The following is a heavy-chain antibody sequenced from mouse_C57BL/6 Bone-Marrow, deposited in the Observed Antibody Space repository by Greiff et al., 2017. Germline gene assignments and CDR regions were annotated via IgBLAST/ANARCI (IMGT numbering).Heavy chain of an antibody. D-gene: IGHD1-1*02. CDR3: ARWWGGYFDY. CDR2: IDPSDSYT. CDR1: GYTFTSYW. V-gene: IGHV1-50*01. J-gene: IGHJ2*01. Sequence: VQLQQPGAELVKPGASVKLSCKASGYTFTSYWMQWVKQRPGQGLEWIGEIDPSDSYTNYNQKFKGKATLTVGTSSSTAYMQLSSLTSEDSAVYYCARWWGGYFDYWGQGTTLTVSS.